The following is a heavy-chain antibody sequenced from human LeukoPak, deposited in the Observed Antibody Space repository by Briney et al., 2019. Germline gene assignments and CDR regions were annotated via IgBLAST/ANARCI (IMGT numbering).Heavy chain of an antibody. J-gene: IGHJ3*02. V-gene: IGHV3-23*01. D-gene: IGHD1-26*01. CDR3: ATHRNREPWELLFAFDI. CDR2: ISGSGGNT. Sequence: GGSLRLSCAASGFTFTNFAMSWVRQAPGKGLEWVSGISGSGGNTYFADSVKGQLTISRDNSRNTLYLQMNNLRAEDTAVYYCATHRNREPWELLFAFDIWGQGTMVTVSS. CDR1: GFTFTNFA.